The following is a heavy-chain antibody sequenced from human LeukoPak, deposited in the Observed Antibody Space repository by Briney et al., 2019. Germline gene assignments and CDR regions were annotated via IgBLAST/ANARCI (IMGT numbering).Heavy chain of an antibody. Sequence: GGSLRLSCAAPGFTFSSYSMNWVRQAPGKGLEGVSYISSSSRTIYYADSVKGRFTISRDNAKKSVYLQTDSLRAEDTALYYCAGREGGFYSWGIAYWGQGTLVTVSS. V-gene: IGHV3-48*01. J-gene: IGHJ4*02. CDR2: ISSSSRTI. CDR3: AGREGGFYSWGIAY. D-gene: IGHD1-26*01. CDR1: GFTFSSYS.